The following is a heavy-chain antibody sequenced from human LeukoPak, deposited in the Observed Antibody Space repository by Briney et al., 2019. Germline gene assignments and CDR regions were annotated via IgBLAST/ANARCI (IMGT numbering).Heavy chain of an antibody. CDR2: TYYRSKWYN. CDR3: AISAAGTFKY. CDR1: GDIVSSNSAA. J-gene: IGHJ4*02. Sequence: SQTLSLTCALSGDIVSSNSAAWNWIRQSRSRGLEWLGRTYYRSKWYNDYAVSVKSRITINPDTSKNQFSLQLNSVTPEDTVVYYCAISAAGTFKYWGQGTLVTVSS. D-gene: IGHD6-13*01. V-gene: IGHV6-1*01.